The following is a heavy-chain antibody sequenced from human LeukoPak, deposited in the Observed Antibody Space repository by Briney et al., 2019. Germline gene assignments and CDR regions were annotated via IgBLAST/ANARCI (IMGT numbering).Heavy chain of an antibody. CDR3: ARDYNYYDTSGYYPLTGFDP. D-gene: IGHD3-22*01. CDR2: TSAYNGNT. J-gene: IGHJ5*02. Sequence: GASVKVSCKASGYTFTSYGISWVRQAPGQGLEWMGWTSAYNGNTNYAQKLQGRVTMTTDTSTSTAYMELRSLRSDDTAVYYCARDYNYYDTSGYYPLTGFDPWGPGTLVTVSS. CDR1: GYTFTSYG. V-gene: IGHV1-18*01.